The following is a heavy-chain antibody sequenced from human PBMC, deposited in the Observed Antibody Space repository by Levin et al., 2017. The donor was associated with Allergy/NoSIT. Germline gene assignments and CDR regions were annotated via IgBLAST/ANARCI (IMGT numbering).Heavy chain of an antibody. D-gene: IGHD6-13*01. J-gene: IGHJ4*02. CDR2: TKRKTDGGTT. V-gene: IGHV3-15*01. CDR3: TTYSNSWYYFDY. Sequence: GESLKISCAASGFTFSNAWMSWVRQAPGKGLEWVGRTKRKTDGGTTDYAAPVKGRFTIPRDDSKNTLYLQMNSLKTEDTAVYYCTTYSNSWYYFDYWGQGTLVTVSS. CDR1: GFTFSNAW.